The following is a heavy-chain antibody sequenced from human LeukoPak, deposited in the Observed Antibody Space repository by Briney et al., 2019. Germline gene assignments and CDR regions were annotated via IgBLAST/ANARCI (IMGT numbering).Heavy chain of an antibody. CDR3: ARQYISGQWYFAY. V-gene: IGHV3-21*01. CDR1: GFTFSSYS. J-gene: IGHJ4*02. Sequence: GGSLRLSCAASGFTFSSYSMNWVRQAPGKGLEWVSSISSSSSYIYYADSVKGRFTISRDNSKNTLYLQMNSLIPEDTAVYYCARQYISGQWYFAYWGQGTLVTVSS. CDR2: ISSSSSYI. D-gene: IGHD5-18*01.